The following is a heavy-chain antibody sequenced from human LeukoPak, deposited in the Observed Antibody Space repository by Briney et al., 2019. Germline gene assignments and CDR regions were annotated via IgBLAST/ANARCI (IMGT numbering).Heavy chain of an antibody. V-gene: IGHV3-9*01. Sequence: GGSLRLSCAVSGFTFYDYAMHWVRQTPGKGLEWVSGISWNSGNIAYADFVGGRFTISRDNAKNSLSLQMNSLSDEDTAVYYCAKDAYGGATFFYYMDVWGKGTTVTVSS. CDR2: ISWNSGNI. CDR1: GFTFYDYA. CDR3: AKDAYGGATFFYYMDV. D-gene: IGHD2/OR15-2a*01. J-gene: IGHJ6*03.